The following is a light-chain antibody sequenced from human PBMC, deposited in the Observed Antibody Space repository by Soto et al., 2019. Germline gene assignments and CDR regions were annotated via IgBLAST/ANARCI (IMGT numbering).Light chain of an antibody. CDR2: DVS. CDR1: SSDVGGYNY. Sequence: QSVLTQPASVSGSPGQSITLSCTGTSSDVGGYNYVSWYQQHPGKAPKLMIYDVSNRPSGVSNRFSGSKSGNTASLTISGLQAEDEAAYYCSSYTSSSTLDVFGTGTKVTVL. V-gene: IGLV2-14*01. CDR3: SSYTSSSTLDV. J-gene: IGLJ1*01.